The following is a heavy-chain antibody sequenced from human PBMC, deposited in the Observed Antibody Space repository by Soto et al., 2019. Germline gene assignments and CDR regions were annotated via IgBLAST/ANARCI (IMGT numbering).Heavy chain of an antibody. CDR2: ISGSGGST. CDR3: AKDLFTFDY. CDR1: GFTFSSYA. Sequence: EVQLLESGGGLVQPGGSLRLSCAASGFTFSSYAMSWVRQAPGKGLEWVSAISGSGGSTYYADSVKGRFTISRDNSKXXXXXXXXXXRAEDTAVYYCAKDLFTFDYWGQGTLVTVSS. J-gene: IGHJ4*02. V-gene: IGHV3-23*01. D-gene: IGHD3-16*01.